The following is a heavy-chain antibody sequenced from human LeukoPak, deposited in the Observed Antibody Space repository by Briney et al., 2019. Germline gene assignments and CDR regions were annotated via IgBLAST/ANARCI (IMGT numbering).Heavy chain of an antibody. Sequence: GGSLRLSCAASGLTFSTYSMNWVRQAPGQGLQWVSSISSNSKYIYYADSVKGRFTISRDNAKNSLYLQMNSLRPEDSAVYYCVPRYCSSTSCEDYWGQGTLVTVSS. CDR1: GLTFSTYS. CDR3: VPRYCSSTSCEDY. CDR2: ISSNSKYI. V-gene: IGHV3-21*06. J-gene: IGHJ4*02. D-gene: IGHD2-2*01.